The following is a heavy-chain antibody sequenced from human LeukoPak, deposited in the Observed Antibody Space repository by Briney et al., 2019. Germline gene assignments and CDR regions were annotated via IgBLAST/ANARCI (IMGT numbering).Heavy chain of an antibody. CDR3: ARVYCGGDCYYFRRYAEYFQH. V-gene: IGHV4-31*03. CDR2: IYYSGST. CDR1: GGSISSGGYS. Sequence: PSETLSLTCTVSGGSISSGGYSWSWIRQHPGKGLEWIGYIYYSGSTYYNPSLKSRVTISVDTSKNQFSLKLSSVTAADTAVYYCARVYCGGDCYYFRRYAEYFQHWGQGTLVTVSS. J-gene: IGHJ1*01. D-gene: IGHD2-21*02.